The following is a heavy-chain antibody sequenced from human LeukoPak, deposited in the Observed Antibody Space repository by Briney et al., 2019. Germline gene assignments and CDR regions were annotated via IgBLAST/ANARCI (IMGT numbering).Heavy chain of an antibody. CDR2: ISYDGSNK. J-gene: IGHJ4*02. CDR1: GFTFSSYA. D-gene: IGHD5-24*01. Sequence: GSLRLSCAASGFTFSSYAMHWVRQAPGKGLEWVAVISYDGSNKYYADSVKGRFTISRDNSKNTLYLQMNSLRAEDTAVYYCAQRRDGYNLRWGQGTLVTVSS. V-gene: IGHV3-30*04. CDR3: AQRRDGYNLR.